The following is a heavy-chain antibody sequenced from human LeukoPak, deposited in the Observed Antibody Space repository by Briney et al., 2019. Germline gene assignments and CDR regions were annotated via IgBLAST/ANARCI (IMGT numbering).Heavy chain of an antibody. D-gene: IGHD2-2*01. CDR2: ISSSSSYI. V-gene: IGHV3-21*01. Sequence: GGSLRLSCAASGFTFSGHAMSWVRQAPVKGLEWVSSISSSSSYIYYADSVKGRFTISRDNAKNSLYLQMNSLRAEDTAVYYCARDGLGDCSSTSCYGGVDYWGQGTLVTVSS. J-gene: IGHJ4*02. CDR1: GFTFSGHA. CDR3: ARDGLGDCSSTSCYGGVDY.